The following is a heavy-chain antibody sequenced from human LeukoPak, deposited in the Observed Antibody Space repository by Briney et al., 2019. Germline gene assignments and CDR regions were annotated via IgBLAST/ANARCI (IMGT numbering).Heavy chain of an antibody. CDR2: IYYSGST. Sequence: SETLSLTCTVSGGSVSSGSYYWSWIRQPPGKGLEWIGYIYYSGSTNYNPSLKSRVTISVDTSKNQSSLKLSSVTAADTAVYYCARGQRYVSNWFDPWGQGTLVTVSS. CDR1: GGSVSSGSYY. V-gene: IGHV4-61*01. CDR3: ARGQRYVSNWFDP. J-gene: IGHJ5*02. D-gene: IGHD1-14*01.